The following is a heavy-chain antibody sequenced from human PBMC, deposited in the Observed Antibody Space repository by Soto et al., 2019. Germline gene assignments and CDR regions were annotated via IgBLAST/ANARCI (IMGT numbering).Heavy chain of an antibody. CDR1: GFTFSNYE. D-gene: IGHD2-2*02. V-gene: IGHV3-64*01. J-gene: IGHJ6*04. CDR2: ISNNGAHT. CDR3: ARLGYGSKWPTFYTDV. Sequence: EAQLVESGGGLVQPGGSLRLSCAASGFTFSNYEMHWVRQAPGKGLEYVSGISNNGAHTDYTKYVKGRFTISRNNSERALYVQMGSLIAGDMALYDCARLGYGSKWPTFYTDVWGKGPEVTVSS.